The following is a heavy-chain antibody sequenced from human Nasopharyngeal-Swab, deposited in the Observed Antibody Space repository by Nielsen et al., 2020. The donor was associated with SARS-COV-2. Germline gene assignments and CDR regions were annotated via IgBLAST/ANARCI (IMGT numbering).Heavy chain of an antibody. D-gene: IGHD1-26*01. CDR2: ITSNGGST. CDR3: VKDPGVGAASTGYFQH. J-gene: IGHJ1*01. CDR1: GFTFSDYA. V-gene: IGHV3-64D*06. Sequence: LSLTSAASGFTFSDYAMYWVRQSPKTGREYASAITSNGGSTYYADSVKGRFTISRDNSKNTLYLQLSSLRPEDTGVYYCVKDPGVGAASTGYFQHWGQGALVTVAS.